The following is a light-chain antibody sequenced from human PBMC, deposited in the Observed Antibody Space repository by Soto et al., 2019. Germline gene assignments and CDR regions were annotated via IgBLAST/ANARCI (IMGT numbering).Light chain of an antibody. CDR1: QSLSSY. CDR3: RQYGSSPSYT. Sequence: EIVLTQSPGTLSLSPGERATLSCRASQSLSSYLAWYQQKPGQAPRLLIYGASSRATGIPDRFSGSGSGTDFTLIISSLEPEDFAVYYCRQYGSSPSYTFGQGTKLEIK. V-gene: IGKV3-20*01. J-gene: IGKJ2*01. CDR2: GAS.